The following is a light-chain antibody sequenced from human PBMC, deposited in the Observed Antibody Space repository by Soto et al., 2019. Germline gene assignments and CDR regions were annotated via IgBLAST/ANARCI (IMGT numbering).Light chain of an antibody. J-gene: IGKJ2*01. CDR1: QSVSNVY. V-gene: IGKV3-20*01. CDR2: DAS. CDR3: QQSCSSHMT. Sequence: EIVLTQSPGTLSLSPGERATLSCRASQSVSNVYLAWYQQKPGQSPRLLIYDASNRATGIPDRFSGSGSGTDFTLTISRLEPEDFAVYDCQQSCSSHMTFGQGPKLEI.